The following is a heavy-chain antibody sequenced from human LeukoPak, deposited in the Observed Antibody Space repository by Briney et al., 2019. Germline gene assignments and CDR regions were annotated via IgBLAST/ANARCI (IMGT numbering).Heavy chain of an antibody. D-gene: IGHD1-26*01. J-gene: IGHJ4*02. V-gene: IGHV3-23*01. CDR1: GFTFSRYG. Sequence: GGSLRLSCAASGFTFSRYGMNWVRQAPGKGLEWVAGITDGGGHTYYADSVKGRFTISRDDSKNTMYLQMNSLRAGDTAVYYCAKVRISGAYWDYFDYWGQGTLVTVSS. CDR2: ITDGGGHT. CDR3: AKVRISGAYWDYFDY.